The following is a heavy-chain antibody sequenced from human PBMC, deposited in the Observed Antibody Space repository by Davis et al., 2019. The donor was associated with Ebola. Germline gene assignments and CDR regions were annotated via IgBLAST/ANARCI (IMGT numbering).Heavy chain of an antibody. Sequence: GECLKISCAASGFPFGSYSMNWVRQAPGKGLEWVAYISASSSTIFYADSVKGRFTISRDNAKNSLYLQMNSLRDEDTAVYYCARDSTTVVSQKQFDYWGQGTLVTVSS. D-gene: IGHD4-23*01. CDR2: ISASSSTI. J-gene: IGHJ4*02. CDR3: ARDSTTVVSQKQFDY. CDR1: GFPFGSYS. V-gene: IGHV3-48*02.